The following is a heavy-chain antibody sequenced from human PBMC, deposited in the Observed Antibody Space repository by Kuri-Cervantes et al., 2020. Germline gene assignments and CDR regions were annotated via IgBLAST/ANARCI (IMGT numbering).Heavy chain of an antibody. Sequence: SETLSLTCAVSGYSISSGYYWGWIRQPPGKGLEWIGEINHSGSTNYNPSLKSRVTISVDTSKNQFSLKLSSVTAADTAVYYCARGGSRDSSSWYGRGAFDIWGQGTMVTVSS. J-gene: IGHJ3*02. CDR3: ARGGSRDSSSWYGRGAFDI. V-gene: IGHV4-38-2*01. CDR2: INHSGST. D-gene: IGHD6-13*01. CDR1: GYSISSGYY.